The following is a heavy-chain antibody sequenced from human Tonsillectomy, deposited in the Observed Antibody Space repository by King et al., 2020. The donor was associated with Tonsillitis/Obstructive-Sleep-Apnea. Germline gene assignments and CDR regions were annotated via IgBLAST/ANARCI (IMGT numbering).Heavy chain of an antibody. J-gene: IGHJ4*02. CDR3: ARGRDEAFYNILTGYFDL. D-gene: IGHD3-9*01. CDR2: SNHSGRT. V-gene: IGHV4-34*01. CDR1: GGAFSGNY. Sequence: VQLQQLGAGLLKPSETLSRTCAAHGGAFSGNYWSWIRQPPGKGLEWIVESNHSGRTNYNPSLKSRVSMSLDTAKNQFSLYLRSVTAADTAVYYCARGRDEAFYNILTGYFDLWGQGSLVTVSS.